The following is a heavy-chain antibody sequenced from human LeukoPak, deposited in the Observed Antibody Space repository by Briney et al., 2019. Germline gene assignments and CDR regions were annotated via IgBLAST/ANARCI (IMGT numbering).Heavy chain of an antibody. J-gene: IGHJ2*01. CDR3: AREAYGDYLRRWYFDL. D-gene: IGHD4-17*01. V-gene: IGHV3-11*06. CDR2: ISSSSYT. Sequence: GGPLRLSCAASGFTFSDYYMSWIRQAPGKGLEWVSYISSSSYTNSADSVKGRFTISRDNAKNSLYLQMNSLRAEDTAVYYCAREAYGDYLRRWYFDLWGRGTLVTVSS. CDR1: GFTFSDYY.